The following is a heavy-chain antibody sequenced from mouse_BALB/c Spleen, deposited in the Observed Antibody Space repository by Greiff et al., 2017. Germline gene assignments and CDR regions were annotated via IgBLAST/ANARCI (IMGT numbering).Heavy chain of an antibody. J-gene: IGHJ4*01. CDR2: ISSGSSTI. CDR1: GFTFSSFG. D-gene: IGHD2-1*01. CDR3: AREGYGNMDY. Sequence: DVMLVESGGGLVQPGGSRKLSCAASGFTFSSFGMHWVRQAPEKGLEWVAYISSGSSTIYYADTVKGRFTISRDNPKNTLFLQMTSLRSEDTAMYYCAREGYGNMDYWGQGTSVTVSS. V-gene: IGHV5-17*02.